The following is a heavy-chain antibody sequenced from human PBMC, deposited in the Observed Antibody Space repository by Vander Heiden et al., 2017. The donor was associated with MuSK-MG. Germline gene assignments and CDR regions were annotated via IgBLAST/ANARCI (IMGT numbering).Heavy chain of an antibody. V-gene: IGHV1-24*01. D-gene: IGHD2-21*02. CDR1: GYTLTELS. J-gene: IGHJ4*02. CDR3: ATDPNCGGDCYLRIDY. CDR2: FDPEDGET. Sequence: QVQLVQSGDEVKKPGASVKVSCKVSGYTLTELSMHWVRQAPGKGLEWMGGFDPEDGETIYAQKFQGRVTMTEDTSTDTAYMELSSLRSEDTAVYYCATDPNCGGDCYLRIDYWGQGTLVTVSS.